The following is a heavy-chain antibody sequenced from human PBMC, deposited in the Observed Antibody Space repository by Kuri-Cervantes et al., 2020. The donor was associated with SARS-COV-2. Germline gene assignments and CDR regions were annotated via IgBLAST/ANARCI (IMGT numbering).Heavy chain of an antibody. CDR1: GFTFSDYY. CDR3: AKGPEGATGAFDI. D-gene: IGHD1-26*01. CDR2: ISSSSSYT. Sequence: LSLTCAASGFTFSDYYMSWIRQAPGKGLEWVSYISSSSSYTNYADSVKGRFTISRDNAKNSLYLQMNSLRAEDTAVYYCAKGPEGATGAFDIWGQGTMVTVSS. J-gene: IGHJ3*02. V-gene: IGHV3-11*05.